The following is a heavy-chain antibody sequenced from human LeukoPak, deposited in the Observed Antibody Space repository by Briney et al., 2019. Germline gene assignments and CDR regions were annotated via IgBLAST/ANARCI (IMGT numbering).Heavy chain of an antibody. CDR1: GYTFTSYG. D-gene: IGHD1-1*01. CDR2: ISAYNGNT. CDR3: AAELEPPSFDP. J-gene: IGHJ5*02. Sequence: GASVKVSCKASGYTFTSYGISWVRQAPGQGLEWMGWISAYNGNTNYAQKLQGRVTMTTDTSTSTAYMELRSLRSEDTAVYYCAAELEPPSFDPWGQGTLVTVSS. V-gene: IGHV1-18*01.